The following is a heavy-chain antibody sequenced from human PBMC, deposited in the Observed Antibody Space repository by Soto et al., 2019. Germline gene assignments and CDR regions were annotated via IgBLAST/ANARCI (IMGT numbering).Heavy chain of an antibody. D-gene: IGHD2-2*01. CDR1: GFTFSSYA. CDR2: ISGSGGST. CDR3: AKAASFVVPAARQDY. J-gene: IGHJ4*02. V-gene: IGHV3-23*01. Sequence: GGSLRLSCAASGFTFSSYAMSWVRQALGKGLEWVSAISGSGGSTYYADSVKGRFTIPRDNSKNTLYLQMNSLRAEDTAVYYCAKAASFVVPAARQDYWGQGTLVTVSS.